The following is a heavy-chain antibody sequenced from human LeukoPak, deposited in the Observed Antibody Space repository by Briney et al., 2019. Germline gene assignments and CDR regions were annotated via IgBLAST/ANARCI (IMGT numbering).Heavy chain of an antibody. CDR1: GDSISSGDYS. CDR2: IYNSGTT. D-gene: IGHD2-15*01. V-gene: IGHV4-61*08. CDR3: ARGGVVVVAAIEY. Sequence: SETLSLTCAVSGDSISSGDYSWSWIRQPPGKGLEWIGYIYNSGTTNYNPSLKSRVTISVDTSKNQFSLKLSSVTAADTAVYYCARGGVVVVAAIEYWGQGTLVTVSS. J-gene: IGHJ4*02.